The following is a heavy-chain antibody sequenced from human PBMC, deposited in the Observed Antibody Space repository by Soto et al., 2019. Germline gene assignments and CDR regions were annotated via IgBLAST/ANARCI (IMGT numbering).Heavy chain of an antibody. CDR3: ARSVVVPTAPDY. CDR2: INAGNGNT. J-gene: IGHJ4*02. D-gene: IGHD2-2*01. CDR1: GYTFTSYA. V-gene: IGHV1-3*01. Sequence: QVQLVQSGAEVKKPGASVKVSCKASGYTFTSYAMHWVRQAPGQRFEWMGWINAGNGNTKYSQKFQGRVTITRDTSASTAYMELSSLRSEDTAVYYCARSVVVPTAPDYWGQGTLVTVSS.